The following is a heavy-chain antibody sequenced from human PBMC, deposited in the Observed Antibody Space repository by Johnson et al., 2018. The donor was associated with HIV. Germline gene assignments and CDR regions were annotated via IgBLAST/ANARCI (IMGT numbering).Heavy chain of an antibody. Sequence: MLLVESGGNLVQPGGSLRLSCAASGFTVSSNYMTWVRQAPGKGLEWVSVIYRAGSTYYADSVKDRFTISRDISKNTIYLQMNSLRAEDTAMYYCARDGTETGPDDAFDIWGQGTMVTVSS. CDR3: ARDGTETGPDDAFDI. CDR2: IYRAGST. CDR1: GFTVSSNY. D-gene: IGHD1-1*01. V-gene: IGHV3-66*01. J-gene: IGHJ3*02.